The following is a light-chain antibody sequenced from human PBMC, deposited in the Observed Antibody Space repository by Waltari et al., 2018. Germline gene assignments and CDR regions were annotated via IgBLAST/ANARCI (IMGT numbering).Light chain of an antibody. CDR2: KYS. V-gene: IGLV3-27*01. J-gene: IGLJ2*01. CDR3: YSAADNNRL. CDR1: VLAKTY. Sequence: SYELTQPSSVSVSPGQTATITCSGNVLAKTYVRWFQQQPGQAPVLVIYKYSERPSGIPERVAGSSSGTTVSVTISGAQFEDEADYYCYSAADNNRLFGGGTKLTVL.